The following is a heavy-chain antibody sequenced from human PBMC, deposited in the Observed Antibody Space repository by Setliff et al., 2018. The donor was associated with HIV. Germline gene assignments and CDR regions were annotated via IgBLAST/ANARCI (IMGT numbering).Heavy chain of an antibody. D-gene: IGHD2-8*01. Sequence: TCAVYGESFSGYYWSWIRQPAGKGLEWLGEINHSGRAKYNPSLKSRASISADTSKNQFSLRLTSVTAADTAVYYCARGAPYCNHGICHLFDYWGHGNLVTSPQ. CDR3: ARGAPYCNHGICHLFDY. CDR2: INHSGRA. J-gene: IGHJ4*01. V-gene: IGHV4-34*01. CDR1: GESFSGYY.